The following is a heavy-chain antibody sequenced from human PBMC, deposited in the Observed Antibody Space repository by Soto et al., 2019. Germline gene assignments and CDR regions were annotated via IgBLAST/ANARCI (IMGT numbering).Heavy chain of an antibody. CDR2: MNPNSGNT. Sequence: QVQLVQSGAEVKKPGASVKVSCKASGYTFTSYDINWVRQATGQGLEWMGWMNPNSGNTGYAQKVQGRVTMTRNTSISTAYMELSSLRSEDTAVYYCARVQYCSGGSCYLRAAFDIWGQGTMVTVSS. V-gene: IGHV1-8*01. J-gene: IGHJ3*02. CDR1: GYTFTSYD. CDR3: ARVQYCSGGSCYLRAAFDI. D-gene: IGHD2-15*01.